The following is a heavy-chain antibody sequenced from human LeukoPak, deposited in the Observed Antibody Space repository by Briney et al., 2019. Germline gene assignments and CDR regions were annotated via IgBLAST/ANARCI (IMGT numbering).Heavy chain of an antibody. CDR2: ISSSGAAV. D-gene: IGHD3-3*01. V-gene: IGHV3-11*04. Sequence: PGGSLRLSCAASGFTFSDYYMSWIRQAPGKGLEWVSYISSSGAAVYYADSVKGRFTLSRDNANKSLLLQMNSLRGDDTAVYYCVRCVFPQLGLLEDLSSIDPWGQGTLVTVSS. J-gene: IGHJ5*02. CDR3: VRCVFPQLGLLEDLSSIDP. CDR1: GFTFSDYY.